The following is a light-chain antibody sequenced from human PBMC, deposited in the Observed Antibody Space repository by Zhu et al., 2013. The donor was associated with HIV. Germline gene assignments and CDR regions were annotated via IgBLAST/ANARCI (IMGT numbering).Light chain of an antibody. CDR2: DAT. CDR1: QNIRSSTF. Sequence: DIVLTQSPGILSLSPGDRATLSCRASQNIRSSTFLAWYQQKRGQAPRLLIYDATSRATGIPDRFSGSGSGTDFTLSISRLEPEDFVSYFCLQYGANSQWTFGQGTKVQFK. V-gene: IGKV3-20*01. J-gene: IGKJ1*01. CDR3: LQYGANSQWT.